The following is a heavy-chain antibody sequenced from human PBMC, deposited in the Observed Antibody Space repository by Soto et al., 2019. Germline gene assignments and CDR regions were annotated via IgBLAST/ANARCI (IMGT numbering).Heavy chain of an antibody. CDR1: GYTFTSYG. Sequence: QAQLVQSGAEVKKPGASVKVSCRASGYTFTSYGYAWVRRAPGQGLEWMGWISAYNGDTNYAQKFLDRVTLTTDTSTTTVYMELRNLGSDDTAIYYCARSGAYCTSITCLFDAFWGLGTLVTVSS. CDR3: ARSGAYCTSITCLFDAF. J-gene: IGHJ4*02. V-gene: IGHV1-18*01. CDR2: ISAYNGDT. D-gene: IGHD1-26*01.